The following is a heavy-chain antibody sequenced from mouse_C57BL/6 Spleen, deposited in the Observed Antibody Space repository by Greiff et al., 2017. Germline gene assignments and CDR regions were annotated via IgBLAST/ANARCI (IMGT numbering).Heavy chain of an antibody. J-gene: IGHJ4*01. D-gene: IGHD2-1*01. CDR2: INPGSGGT. Sequence: QVQLQQPGAELVKPGASVKMSCKASGYTFTSYWITWVKQRPGQGLEWIGVINPGSGGTNYNEKFKGKATLTADKSSSTAYMQLSSLTSEDSAVYFCARCHGNYVRDYSMAYWGQGTSVTVSS. CDR3: ARCHGNYVRDYSMAY. V-gene: IGHV1-55*01. CDR1: GYTFTSYW.